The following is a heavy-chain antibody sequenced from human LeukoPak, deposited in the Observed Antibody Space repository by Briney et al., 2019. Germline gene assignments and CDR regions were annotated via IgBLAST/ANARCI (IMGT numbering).Heavy chain of an antibody. Sequence: ASVKVSCNASGYTFTSYDIKWVRQATGQGLEWMGWMNPNSGNTGYAQKFQGRVTMTRNTSISTAYMELSSLRSEDTAVYYCARGRGSSWYGGYWGQGTLVTVSS. CDR3: ARGRGSSWYGGY. CDR1: GYTFTSYD. CDR2: MNPNSGNT. D-gene: IGHD6-13*01. V-gene: IGHV1-8*01. J-gene: IGHJ4*02.